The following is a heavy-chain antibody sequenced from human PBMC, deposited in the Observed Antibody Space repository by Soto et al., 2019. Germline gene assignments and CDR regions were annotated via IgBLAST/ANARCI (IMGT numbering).Heavy chain of an antibody. V-gene: IGHV3-11*06. D-gene: IGHD5-18*01. Sequence: GGSLRLSCAASGFTFSDYYMSWIRQAPGKGLEWISYISSGSTNTNYADSVKGRFTISRDNAKNSLFLQMNSLRVEDTAVYYCTRYSFGVFDNWGQGTLLTVSS. CDR3: TRYSFGVFDN. CDR2: ISSGSTNT. CDR1: GFTFSDYY. J-gene: IGHJ4*02.